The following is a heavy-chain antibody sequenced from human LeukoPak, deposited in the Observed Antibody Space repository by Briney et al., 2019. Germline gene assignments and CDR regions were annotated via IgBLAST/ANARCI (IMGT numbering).Heavy chain of an antibody. Sequence: KSSETLSLTCTVSGGSISSGGYYWSWIRQHPGKGLEWIGYIYYSGSTYYNPSLKSRVTISVDTSKSQFSLKLSSVTAADTAVYYCARGPHPGWHGYGMDVWGQGTTVTVSS. CDR1: GGSISSGGYY. CDR3: ARGPHPGWHGYGMDV. V-gene: IGHV4-31*03. D-gene: IGHD2-15*01. J-gene: IGHJ6*02. CDR2: IYYSGST.